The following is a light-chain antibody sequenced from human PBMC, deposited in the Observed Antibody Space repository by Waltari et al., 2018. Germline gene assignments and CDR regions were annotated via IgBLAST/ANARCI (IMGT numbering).Light chain of an antibody. Sequence: DIVMTQAPDSLAVSLGARATLNGESSQSVLYSSNNKNYLAWYQQKPGQPPKLLIYWASTRESGVPDRFSGSGSGTDFTLTISSLQAEDVAVYYCQQYYSTPYTFGQGTKLEIK. CDR1: QSVLYSSNNKNY. J-gene: IGKJ2*01. CDR2: WAS. CDR3: QQYYSTPYT. V-gene: IGKV4-1*01.